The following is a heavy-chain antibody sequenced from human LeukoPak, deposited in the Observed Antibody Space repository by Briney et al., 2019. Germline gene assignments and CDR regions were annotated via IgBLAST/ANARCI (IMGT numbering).Heavy chain of an antibody. CDR3: AREEIILITFGGASFDY. V-gene: IGHV3-11*01. CDR1: GFTFSDYY. Sequence: GGSLRLSCAASGFTFSDYYMNWIRQAPGRGLEWVSYISSASSTIYYADSVKGRFTISRDNAKNSLYLQVNSLRAEDTAVYYCAREEIILITFGGASFDYWGQGTLVTVSS. D-gene: IGHD3-16*01. J-gene: IGHJ4*02. CDR2: ISSASSTI.